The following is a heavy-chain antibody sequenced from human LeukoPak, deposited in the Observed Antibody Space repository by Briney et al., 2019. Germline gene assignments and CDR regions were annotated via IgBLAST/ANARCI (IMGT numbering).Heavy chain of an antibody. CDR1: GGSISSYY. CDR3: ARSDYVWGSYRYYDAFDI. V-gene: IGHV4-4*07. CDR2: IYTSGST. J-gene: IGHJ3*02. Sequence: SETLSLTCTVSGGSISSYYWSWLRQSAGKGLEWIGRIYTSGSTNYNPSLKSRVTMSVDTSKNQFSLKLSSVTAADTAVYYCARSDYVWGSYRYYDAFDIWGQGRMVTVSS. D-gene: IGHD3-16*02.